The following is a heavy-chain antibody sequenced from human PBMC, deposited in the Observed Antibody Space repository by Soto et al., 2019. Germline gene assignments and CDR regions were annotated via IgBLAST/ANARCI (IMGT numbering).Heavy chain of an antibody. CDR1: GLSLSTSGVG. J-gene: IGHJ4*02. CDR2: IFWADDK. CDR3: SRIPPSGILPGSPYYFHY. V-gene: IGHV2-5*02. D-gene: IGHD3-9*01. Sequence: QITLKETGPTLVKPTQPLTVTCTFSGLSLSTSGVGVGWIRQPPGEALEWLALIFWADDKRYSPSLKNRLTITKDAPKTRVLLTMTNMDPADTATYCCSRIPPSGILPGSPYYFHYWGQGTLVTVSS.